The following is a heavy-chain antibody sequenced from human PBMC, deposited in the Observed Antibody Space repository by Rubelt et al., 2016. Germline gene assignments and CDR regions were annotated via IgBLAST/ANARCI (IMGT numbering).Heavy chain of an antibody. CDR3: ARDTHSSGWLDY. Sequence: GPGLVKPSETLSLTCTVSGGSISSYYWSWIRQPPGKGLEWIGYIYYSGSTNYNPFLKSRVTISVDTSKNQFSLKLSSVTAADTAVYYCARDTHSSGWLDYWGQGTLVTVSS. D-gene: IGHD6-19*01. CDR1: GGSISSYY. CDR2: IYYSGST. V-gene: IGHV4-59*01. J-gene: IGHJ4*02.